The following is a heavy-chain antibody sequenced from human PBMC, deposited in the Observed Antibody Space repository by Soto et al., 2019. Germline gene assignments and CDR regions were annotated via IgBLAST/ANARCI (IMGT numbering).Heavy chain of an antibody. CDR3: ARGGWNLDYYYFDY. V-gene: IGHV4-30-4*01. CDR2: IYYSGST. J-gene: IGHJ4*02. CDR1: GFSISSGDYY. Sequence: PSETLSLTCRFSGFSISSGDYYWNWIRQPPGKGLEWIGHIYYSGSTYYNSSLKSRVTISVDTSKNQFSLKLSSVTAADTAVYYCARGGWNLDYYYFDYWGQGTLVTVSS. D-gene: IGHD1-7*01.